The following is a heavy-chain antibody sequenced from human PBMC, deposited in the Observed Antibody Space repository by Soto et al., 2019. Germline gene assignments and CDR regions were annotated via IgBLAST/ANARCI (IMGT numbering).Heavy chain of an antibody. Sequence: EVQMVESGGGLVQPGGSLRLSCAASGFTVSSNYMSWVRQAPGKGLEWVSVIYSGGSTYYADSVKGRFTISRDNSKNTLYLQMNSLRAEDTAVYYCARLPTVNYPRGPWGQGTLVTVSS. V-gene: IGHV3-66*04. D-gene: IGHD4-4*01. CDR3: ARLPTVNYPRGP. CDR1: GFTVSSNY. J-gene: IGHJ5*02. CDR2: IYSGGST.